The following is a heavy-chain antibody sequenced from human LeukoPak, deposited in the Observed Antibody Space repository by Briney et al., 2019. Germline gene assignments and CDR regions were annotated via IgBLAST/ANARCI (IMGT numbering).Heavy chain of an antibody. V-gene: IGHV1-18*01. CDR1: GYTVTTYG. J-gene: IGHJ4*02. CDR2: ISGYNGNT. D-gene: IGHD3-3*01. CDR3: ARDRGVAPFDY. Sequence: ASVKVSCKASGYTVTTYGISWVRQAPGQGLEWMGWISGYNGNTNYAQKFQGRVIMTTDTSTTTAYMELRSLRSDDTAVYYCARDRGVAPFDYWGQGTLVTVSS.